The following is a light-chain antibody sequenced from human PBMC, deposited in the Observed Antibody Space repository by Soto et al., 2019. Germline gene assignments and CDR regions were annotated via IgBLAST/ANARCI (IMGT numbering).Light chain of an antibody. CDR3: QQYGSSRSYT. CDR1: QSIRSVY. Sequence: EIVLTQSPGTLYLSPGERATLSCRASQSIRSVYLAWYQQKPDQAPRLLIYGASTRATGIPDRFSGSGSGTDFTLTISRLEPEDFAVYYCQQYGSSRSYTFGQGTNVEL. CDR2: GAS. J-gene: IGKJ2*01. V-gene: IGKV3-20*01.